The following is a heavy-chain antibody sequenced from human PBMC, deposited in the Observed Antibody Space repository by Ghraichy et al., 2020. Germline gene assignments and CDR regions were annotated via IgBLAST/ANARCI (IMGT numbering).Heavy chain of an antibody. CDR3: VRKGYSYGFRAFDI. Sequence: LTCAASGFTFDDYDMSWVRQGPGKGLEWVSEIKWNGGSTGHADSVKGRFTISRDNAKSSLYLQMNRLRAEDTALYYCVRKGYSYGFRAFDIWGQGTMVTVSP. CDR2: IKWNGGST. V-gene: IGHV3-20*04. CDR1: GFTFDDYD. J-gene: IGHJ3*02. D-gene: IGHD5-18*01.